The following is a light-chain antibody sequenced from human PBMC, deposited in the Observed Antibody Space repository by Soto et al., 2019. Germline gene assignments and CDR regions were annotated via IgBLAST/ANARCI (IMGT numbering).Light chain of an antibody. CDR3: QQYNSSPLT. V-gene: IGKV1-5*03. J-gene: IGKJ4*01. CDR2: KAS. CDR1: QSISSW. Sequence: DIQMTQSPSTMSASVGDRVTITCRASQSISSWLAWYQQKPGKAPKLLIYKASSLESGVPSRFSGSGSGTEFTLTISSLQPDDFATYYCQQYNSSPLTFGGGTKVEIK.